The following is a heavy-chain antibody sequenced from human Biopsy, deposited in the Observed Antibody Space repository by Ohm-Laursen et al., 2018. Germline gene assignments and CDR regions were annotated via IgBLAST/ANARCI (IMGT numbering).Heavy chain of an antibody. Sequence: GTLSLTCTVSGGSLSSYSWSWIRQPAGKGLEWIGQIYTSGITNYNPSLKSRVTMSVDTSKNKFSLRVSSVTAADTAVYYCARRPYGGTRYWYFDLWGRGTLVTVSS. J-gene: IGHJ2*01. CDR2: IYTSGIT. CDR1: GGSLSSYS. V-gene: IGHV4-4*07. D-gene: IGHD4-23*01. CDR3: ARRPYGGTRYWYFDL.